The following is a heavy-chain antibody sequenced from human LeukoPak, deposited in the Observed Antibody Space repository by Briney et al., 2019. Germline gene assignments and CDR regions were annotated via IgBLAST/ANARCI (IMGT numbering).Heavy chain of an antibody. CDR3: AKGDIVVGGGRNWFDP. D-gene: IGHD2-15*01. CDR1: GGSINSHL. CDR2: VSTSGET. Sequence: PSETLSLTCTVSGGSINSHLCSWIRQPAGKGLEWIGRVSTSGETNFNPSLKSRITMSADTSKNQFSLKLSSVTAADTAVYYCAKGDIVVGGGRNWFDPWGQGTLVIVSS. J-gene: IGHJ5*02. V-gene: IGHV4-4*07.